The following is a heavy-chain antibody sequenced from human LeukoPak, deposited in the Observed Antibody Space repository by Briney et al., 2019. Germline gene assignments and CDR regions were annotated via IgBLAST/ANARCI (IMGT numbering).Heavy chain of an antibody. CDR2: INHSGST. J-gene: IGHJ4*02. CDR1: GGSFSGYY. CDR3: ARTLMATMIN. Sequence: PSETLSLTCAVYGGSFSGYYWSWIRQPPGKGLEWIGEINHSGSTNYNPSLKSRVTISVDTSKSQFSLKLSSVTAADTAVYYCARTLMATMINWGQGTLVTVSS. D-gene: IGHD5-24*01. V-gene: IGHV4-34*01.